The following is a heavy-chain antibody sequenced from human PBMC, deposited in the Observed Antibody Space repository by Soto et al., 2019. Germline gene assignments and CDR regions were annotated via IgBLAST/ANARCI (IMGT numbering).Heavy chain of an antibody. Sequence: GESLKISCRGSGYSFTSYWISWVRQMPGKGLEWMGRIDPSDSYTNYSPSFQGHVTISADKSISTAYLQWSSLKASDTAMYYCARGNYYDSSGYYIWFDPWGQGTLVTVSS. CDR1: GYSFTSYW. J-gene: IGHJ5*02. CDR2: IDPSDSYT. CDR3: ARGNYYDSSGYYIWFDP. D-gene: IGHD3-22*01. V-gene: IGHV5-10-1*01.